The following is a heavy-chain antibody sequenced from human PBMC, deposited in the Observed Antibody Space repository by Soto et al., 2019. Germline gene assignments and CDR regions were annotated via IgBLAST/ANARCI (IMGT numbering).Heavy chain of an antibody. CDR2: INAGNGNT. CDR1: GYTFTNYG. CDR3: ARGLNVYYFDC. D-gene: IGHD3-16*01. Sequence: GASVKVSCKASGYTFTNYGIHWVRQAPGQRLEWMGWINAGNGNTKYSQKFQGRVTITRDTSASTAYMELSSLRSEDTAVYYCARGLNVYYFDCWGQGTLVTVSS. J-gene: IGHJ4*02. V-gene: IGHV1-3*01.